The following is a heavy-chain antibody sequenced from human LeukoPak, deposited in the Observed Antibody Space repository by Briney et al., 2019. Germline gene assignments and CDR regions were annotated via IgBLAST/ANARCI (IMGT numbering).Heavy chain of an antibody. D-gene: IGHD4-17*01. CDR1: LLSLSSYW. V-gene: IGHV3-74*01. Sequence: WGSLRLSCAASLLSLSSYWLFSVRQHPGKGLVCVSRINSDGSDTASADAVKGRFTISRDNANNTLYFQMSSLRAEDTAVYYCGNGPYGDFRKYWGQGTLVTVSS. CDR2: INSDGSDT. CDR3: GNGPYGDFRKY. J-gene: IGHJ4*02.